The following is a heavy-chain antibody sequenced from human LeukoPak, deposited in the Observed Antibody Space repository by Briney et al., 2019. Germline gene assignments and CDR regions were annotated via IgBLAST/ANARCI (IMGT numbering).Heavy chain of an antibody. CDR2: IYYSGST. D-gene: IGHD6-19*01. CDR3: ARGGSGWYEGYNWFDP. V-gene: IGHV4-30-4*08. CDR1: GGSISSGDYY. Sequence: SETLSLTCTVSGGSISSGDYYWSWIRQPPGKGLEWIGYIYYSGSTYYNPSLKSRVTISVDTSKNQFSLKLSSVTAADTAVYYCARGGSGWYEGYNWFDPWGQGTLVTVSS. J-gene: IGHJ5*02.